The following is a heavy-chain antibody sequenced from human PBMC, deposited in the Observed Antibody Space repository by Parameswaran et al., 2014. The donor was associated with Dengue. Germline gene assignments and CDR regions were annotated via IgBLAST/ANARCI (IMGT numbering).Heavy chain of an antibody. CDR3: ARRRTYYYGSGSYPPDY. J-gene: IGHJ4*02. D-gene: IGHD3-10*01. CDR2: INHSGST. V-gene: IGHV4-34*01. CDR1: GGSFSGYY. Sequence: GSLRLSCAVYGGSFSGYYWSWIRQPPGKGLEWIGEINHSGSTNYNPSLKSRVTISVDTSKNQFSLKLSSVTAADTAVYYCARRRTYYYGSGSYPPDYWGQGTLVTVSS.